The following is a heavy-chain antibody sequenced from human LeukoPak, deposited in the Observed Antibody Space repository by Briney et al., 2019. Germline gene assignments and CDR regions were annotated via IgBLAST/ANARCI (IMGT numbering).Heavy chain of an antibody. Sequence: SETLSLTCTVSGGSISSSSYYWGWIRQPPGKGLEWIGSMYYSGSTYYNPSLKSRVTISADTSKNQFSLKLSSVTAADTAVYYCASHLLGYCSSTSCFRGYSYGSAFDYWGQGTLVTVSS. CDR3: ASHLLGYCSSTSCFRGYSYGSAFDY. CDR2: MYYSGST. V-gene: IGHV4-39*01. D-gene: IGHD2-2*01. CDR1: GGSISSSSYY. J-gene: IGHJ4*02.